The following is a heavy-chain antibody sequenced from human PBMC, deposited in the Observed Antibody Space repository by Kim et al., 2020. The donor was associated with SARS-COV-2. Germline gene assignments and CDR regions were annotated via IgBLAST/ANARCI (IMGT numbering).Heavy chain of an antibody. CDR1: GGTFSSYA. J-gene: IGHJ5*02. Sequence: SVKVSCKASGGTFSSYAISWVRQAPGQGLEWMGGIIPIFGTANYAQKFQGRVTITADESTSTAYMELSSLRSEDTAVYYCASGSGPRYNWNDGWFDPWGQGTLVTVSS. CDR3: ASGSGPRYNWNDGWFDP. V-gene: IGHV1-69*13. CDR2: IIPIFGTA. D-gene: IGHD1-1*01.